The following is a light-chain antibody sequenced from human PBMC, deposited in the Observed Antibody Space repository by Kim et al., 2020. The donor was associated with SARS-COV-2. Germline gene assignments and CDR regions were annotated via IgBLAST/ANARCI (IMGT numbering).Light chain of an antibody. CDR2: KAS. CDR1: HSVSYW. CDR3: QQYYTYWT. J-gene: IGKJ1*01. V-gene: IGKV1-5*03. Sequence: SASVGDRVTITCQASHSVSYWLAWYQQKPGKAPKLLIYKASSLQSGVPSRFTGSGSATEFTLTISSLQPDDFATYYCQQYYTYWTFGQGTKVDIK.